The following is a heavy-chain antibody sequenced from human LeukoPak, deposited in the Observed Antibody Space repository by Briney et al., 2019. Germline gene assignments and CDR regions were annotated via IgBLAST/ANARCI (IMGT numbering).Heavy chain of an antibody. CDR1: DDSITIYY. CDR3: ARGGYYMDV. CDR2: IYYSGST. Sequence: PSETLSLTCTVSDDSITIYYWSWIRQPPGKGLEWIGYIYYSGSTNYNPSLKSRVTISLDTSKNQFSLKLSSVTAADTAVYYCARGGYYMDVWGKGTTVTVSS. J-gene: IGHJ6*03. V-gene: IGHV4-59*01.